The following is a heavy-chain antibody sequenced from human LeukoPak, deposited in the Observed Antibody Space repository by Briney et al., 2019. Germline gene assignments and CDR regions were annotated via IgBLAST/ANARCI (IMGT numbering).Heavy chain of an antibody. CDR1: GYTFTSYD. D-gene: IGHD4-23*01. V-gene: IGHV1-8*01. CDR3: AVNAKPDDYGGNFAEY. J-gene: IGHJ4*02. CDR2: MNPNSGNT. Sequence: ASVKVSCKASGYTFTSYDINWVRQATGQGLEWMGWMNPNSGNTGYAQKFQGRVTMTRNTSISTAYMELSSLRSEDTAVYYCAVNAKPDDYGGNFAEYWGQGILVTVSS.